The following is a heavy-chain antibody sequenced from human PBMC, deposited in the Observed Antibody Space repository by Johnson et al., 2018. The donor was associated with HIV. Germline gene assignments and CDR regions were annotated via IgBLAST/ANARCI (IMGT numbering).Heavy chain of an antibody. CDR1: GFSFTNAW. J-gene: IGHJ3*02. CDR2: IKSKTDGGTT. D-gene: IGHD1-26*01. V-gene: IGHV3-15*01. Sequence: VQLVESGGGLIQPGGSLRLSCAASGFSFTNAWMSWVRQAPGKGLEWVGRIKSKTDGGTTDYAAPVKGRFTISRDNSKNTLYLQMNSLRAEDTAVYYCARRSWAFDAFDIWGQGTMVTVSS. CDR3: ARRSWAFDAFDI.